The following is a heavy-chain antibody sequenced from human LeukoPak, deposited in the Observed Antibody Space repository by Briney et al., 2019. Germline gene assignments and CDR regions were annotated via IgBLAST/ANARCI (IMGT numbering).Heavy chain of an antibody. CDR2: INPNSGGT. D-gene: IGHD3-16*01. CDR3: ARGLEAISFNWFDP. J-gene: IGHJ5*02. Sequence: GASVKVSCKASGYTFTGYYMHWVRQAPGQGLEWMGWINPNSGGTNYAQKFQGRVTMTRNTSISTAYMELSSLRSEDTAVYYCARGLEAISFNWFDPWGQGTLVTVSS. CDR1: GYTFTGYY. V-gene: IGHV1-2*02.